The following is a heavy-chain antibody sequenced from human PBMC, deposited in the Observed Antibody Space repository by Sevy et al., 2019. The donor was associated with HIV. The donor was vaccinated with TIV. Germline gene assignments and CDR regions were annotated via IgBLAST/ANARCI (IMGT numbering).Heavy chain of an antibody. J-gene: IGHJ4*02. CDR1: GGSFSGYY. CDR2: INHSGST. V-gene: IGHV4-34*01. D-gene: IGHD3-22*01. CDR3: ARGKDYYDSSGYQYYFDY. Sequence: SETLSLTCAVYGGSFSGYYWSWIRQPPGKGLEWIGEINHSGSTNYNLSLKSRVTISVDTSKNQFSLKLSSVTAADTAVYYCARGKDYYDSSGYQYYFDYWGQGTLVTVSS.